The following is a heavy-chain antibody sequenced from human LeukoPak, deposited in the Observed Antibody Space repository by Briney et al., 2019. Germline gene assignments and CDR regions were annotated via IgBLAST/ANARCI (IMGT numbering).Heavy chain of an antibody. J-gene: IGHJ4*02. V-gene: IGHV1-46*01. D-gene: IGHD3-10*01. CDR2: INPSGGST. Sequence: ASVKVSCKSSGYTFTSYYMHWVRQAPGQGLEWMGIINPSGGSTSYAQKFQGRVTMTRDMSTSTVYMELSSLRSEDTAVYYCARGGYYGSGSYVFDYWGQGTLVTVSS. CDR3: ARGGYYGSGSYVFDY. CDR1: GYTFTSYY.